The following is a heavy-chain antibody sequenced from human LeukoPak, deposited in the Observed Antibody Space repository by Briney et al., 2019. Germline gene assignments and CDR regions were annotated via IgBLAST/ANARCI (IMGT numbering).Heavy chain of an antibody. Sequence: PSQTLSLTCTVSGGSISSGGYYWSWIRQHPGKGLEWIGYIYYSGSTNYNPSLKSRVTISVDTSKNQFSLKLSSVTAADTAVYYCARHYVRSAGGLWFGESHPTNWFDPWGQGTLVTVSS. CDR3: ARHYVRSAGGLWFGESHPTNWFDP. J-gene: IGHJ5*02. V-gene: IGHV4-31*03. CDR2: IYYSGST. CDR1: GGSISSGGYY. D-gene: IGHD3-10*01.